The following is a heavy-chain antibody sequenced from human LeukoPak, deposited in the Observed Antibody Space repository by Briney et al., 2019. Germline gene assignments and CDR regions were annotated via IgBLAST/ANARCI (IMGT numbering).Heavy chain of an antibody. V-gene: IGHV3-49*04. D-gene: IGHD3-10*01. CDR2: IRSKAYGGTT. CDR3: TREEQSITVGPYYYYYYMDV. J-gene: IGHJ6*03. CDR1: GFTFGDYA. Sequence: KTGGSLRLSCTASGFTFGDYAMSWVRQAPGKGLEWVGFIRSKAYGGTTEYAASVKGRFTISRDDSKSIAYLQMNSLKTEDTAVYYCTREEQSITVGPYYYYYYMDVWGKGTTVTISS.